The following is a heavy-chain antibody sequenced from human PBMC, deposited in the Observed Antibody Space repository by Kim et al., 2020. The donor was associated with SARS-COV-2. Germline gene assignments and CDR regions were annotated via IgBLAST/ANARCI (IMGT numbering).Heavy chain of an antibody. CDR2: ISPKNGKT. Sequence: ASMKVSCKASGYTFNTYGISWVRQAPGQGLEWMGWISPKNGKTNYAQNFRDRISMTTDISTSTAHIELRSLRSDDTAMYYCARDQDFSVEYWGQGTLVTV. J-gene: IGHJ4*02. V-gene: IGHV1-18*04. CDR1: GYTFNTYG. CDR3: ARDQDFSVEY.